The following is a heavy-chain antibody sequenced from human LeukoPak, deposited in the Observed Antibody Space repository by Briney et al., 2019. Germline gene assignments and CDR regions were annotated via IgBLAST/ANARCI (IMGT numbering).Heavy chain of an antibody. CDR3: ARHEPYSSSWHPGDY. CDR1: GGSISSSSYY. CDR2: IYYSGST. D-gene: IGHD6-13*01. V-gene: IGHV4-39*01. Sequence: PSETLSLTCTVSGGSISSSSYYWGWLRQPPGKGLEWIVSIYYSGSTYYNPSLKSRVTISVDTSKNQFSLKLSSVTAADTAVYYCARHEPYSSSWHPGDYWGQGALVTVSS. J-gene: IGHJ4*02.